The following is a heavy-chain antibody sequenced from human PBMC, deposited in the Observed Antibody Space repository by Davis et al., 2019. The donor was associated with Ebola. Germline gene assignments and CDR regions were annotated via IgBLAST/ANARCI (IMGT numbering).Heavy chain of an antibody. D-gene: IGHD1-14*01. CDR1: GGFTSSHY. CDR3: ARLILAGRGPEFDP. Sequence: SETLSLTCTVSGGFTSSHYWSWIRQPPGKGLEWIGYMYYTGSTNYNPSLKSRVTISVDTSKNQFSLKLNSVTAADTAVYYCARLILAGRGPEFDPWGQGMLVTVSS. V-gene: IGHV4-59*11. J-gene: IGHJ5*02. CDR2: MYYTGST.